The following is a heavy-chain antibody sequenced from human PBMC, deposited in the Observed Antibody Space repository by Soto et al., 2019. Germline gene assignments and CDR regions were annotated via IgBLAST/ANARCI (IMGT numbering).Heavy chain of an antibody. CDR1: GFTVSSYG. CDR2: ISYDGSNK. Sequence: PGGSLRLSCAASGFTVSSYGMHWVRQAPGKGLEWVAVISYDGSNKYYADSVKGRFTISRDNSKNTLYLQMNSLRAEDTAVYYCAKDVVTIFGLNWFDPWGQGTLVTVSS. V-gene: IGHV3-30*18. CDR3: AKDVVTIFGLNWFDP. J-gene: IGHJ5*02. D-gene: IGHD3-3*01.